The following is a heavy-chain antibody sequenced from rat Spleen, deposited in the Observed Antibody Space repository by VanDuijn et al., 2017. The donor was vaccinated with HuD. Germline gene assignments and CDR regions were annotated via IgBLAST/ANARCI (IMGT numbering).Heavy chain of an antibody. Sequence: EVQLVESGGGLVQPGRSLKLSCVASGFTFNNYWMTWIRQAPGKGLEWVASITNTGGSTYYPHSVKGRFTISRDNAKSTLYLQMDSLRSEDTATYYCARRGVFDYWGQGVMVTVSS. J-gene: IGHJ2*01. V-gene: IGHV5-31*01. CDR2: ITNTGGST. D-gene: IGHD1-11*01. CDR3: ARRGVFDY. CDR1: GFTFNNYW.